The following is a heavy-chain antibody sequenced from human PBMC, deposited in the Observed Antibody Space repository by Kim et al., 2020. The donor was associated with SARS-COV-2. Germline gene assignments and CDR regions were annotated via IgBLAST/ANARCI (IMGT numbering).Heavy chain of an antibody. D-gene: IGHD2-15*01. Sequence: GESLKISCKGSGYGFTSYWIGWVRQMPGKGLEWMGIIYPGDSATRYSPSFQGQVTISADKSISTAYLQWSSLKASDTAMYYCARNRGGDCSGGSCSPGAVYNWFDPWGHGTLVTVSS. J-gene: IGHJ5*02. CDR3: ARNRGGDCSGGSCSPGAVYNWFDP. V-gene: IGHV5-51*01. CDR1: GYGFTSYW. CDR2: IYPGDSAT.